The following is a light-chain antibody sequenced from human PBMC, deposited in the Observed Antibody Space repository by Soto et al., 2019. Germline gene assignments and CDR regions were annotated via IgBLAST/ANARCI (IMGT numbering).Light chain of an antibody. J-gene: IGKJ3*01. CDR2: ATS. CDR1: QGISNW. CDR3: QQSSSFPLT. V-gene: IGKV1-12*01. Sequence: DIQMTQSPSSVSASVGDRVTITCRASQGISNWLAWYQQKPGKAPKLLIYATSNLQSGVPSRFSGSGSGTDFTLTISSLPPEDFAAYYCQQSSSFPLTFGPGTKVDIK.